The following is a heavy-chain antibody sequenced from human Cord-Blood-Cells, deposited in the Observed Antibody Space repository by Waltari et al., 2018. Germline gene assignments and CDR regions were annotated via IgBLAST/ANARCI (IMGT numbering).Heavy chain of an antibody. V-gene: IGHV1-69*06. Sequence: PGQGLEWMGGIIPIFGTANYAQKFQGRVTITADKSTSTAYMELSSLISEDTAVYYCARDQTTYYYGSGSYSPFDYWGQGTLVTVSS. CDR3: ARDQTTYYYGSGSYSPFDY. J-gene: IGHJ4*02. D-gene: IGHD3-10*01. CDR2: IIPIFGTA.